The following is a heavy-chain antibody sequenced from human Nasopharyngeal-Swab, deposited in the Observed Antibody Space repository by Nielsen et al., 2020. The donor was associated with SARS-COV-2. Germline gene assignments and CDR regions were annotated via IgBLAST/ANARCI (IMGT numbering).Heavy chain of an antibody. D-gene: IGHD6-19*01. CDR1: GFTFSDYY. V-gene: IGHV3-11*01. CDR3: ARGDRIAVAGTFSLTDYYYGMDV. CDR2: ISSSGSTI. J-gene: IGHJ6*02. Sequence: GESLKISCAASGFTFSDYYMSWIRQAPGKGLEWVSYISSSGSTIYHADSVKGRFTISRDNAKNSLYLQMNSLRAEDTAVYYCARGDRIAVAGTFSLTDYYYGMDVWGQGTTVTVSS.